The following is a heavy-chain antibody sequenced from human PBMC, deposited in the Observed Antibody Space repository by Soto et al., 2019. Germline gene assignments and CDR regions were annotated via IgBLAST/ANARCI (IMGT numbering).Heavy chain of an antibody. Sequence: EVQLVESGGGLVHPGGSLGLSCAASGFTFSSHWVSWVRQAPGKGLEWVANIRQDGREEQYLDSVKGRFTLSRDNAKNSLYLQMNGLRVEDTAVYYCAKSEGYSFDIRGQGTLVTVSS. CDR2: IRQDGREE. V-gene: IGHV3-7*01. J-gene: IGHJ3*02. CDR3: AKSEGYSFDI. D-gene: IGHD6-13*01. CDR1: GFTFSSHW.